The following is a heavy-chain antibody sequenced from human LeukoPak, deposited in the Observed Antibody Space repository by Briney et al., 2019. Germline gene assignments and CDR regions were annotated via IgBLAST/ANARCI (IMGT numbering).Heavy chain of an antibody. V-gene: IGHV4-59*01. CDR3: ARETYGSGTYYNDWGTFWFDP. J-gene: IGHJ5*02. Sequence: SETLSLSCTVSGGSISGYYWSWIRQPPGRGLEWIGYIYYSGSTNYNPSLKSRVTISVDTSKNQFSLKLSSVTAADTAVYYCARETYGSGTYYNDWGTFWFDPWGQGTLVTVSS. D-gene: IGHD3-10*01. CDR1: GGSISGYY. CDR2: IYYSGST.